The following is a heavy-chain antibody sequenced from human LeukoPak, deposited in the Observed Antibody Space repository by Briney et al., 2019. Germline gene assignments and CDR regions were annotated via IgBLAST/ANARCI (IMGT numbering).Heavy chain of an antibody. CDR1: GYAFTGYY. CDR2: INPNSGGT. Sequence: ASVKVSCKASGYAFTGYYLHWVRHAPGQGLEWMGWINPNSGGTNYAQKFQGRVTLTRDTSISTAYMELSGLTSDDTAVYYCGRDLPGDYRSPSLDYWGQGTLVTVSS. J-gene: IGHJ4*02. D-gene: IGHD4-17*01. CDR3: GRDLPGDYRSPSLDY. V-gene: IGHV1-2*02.